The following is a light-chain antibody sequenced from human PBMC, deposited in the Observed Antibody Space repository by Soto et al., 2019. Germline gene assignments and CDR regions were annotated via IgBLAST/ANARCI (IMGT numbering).Light chain of an antibody. CDR2: GAS. CDR3: QHYISSQWTFGQWT. J-gene: IGKJ1*01. V-gene: IGKV3-20*01. Sequence: EILLCQSPPTPSFSPGERATLSCRGRQSLSSYLAWYQQKPGQAPRLLIYGASSRATGIPDRFSGSGSGTDFTLTISRLEPEDSAIYFCQHYISSQWTFGQWTFGQGTKVDIK. CDR1: QSLSSY.